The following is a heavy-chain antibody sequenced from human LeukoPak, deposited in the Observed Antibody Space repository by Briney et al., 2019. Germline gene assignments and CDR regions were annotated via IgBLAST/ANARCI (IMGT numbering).Heavy chain of an antibody. CDR1: GGTFSSNA. Sequence: SVKVSCKASGGTFSSNAISWVRQAPGQGLEWMGRIIPILGIANYAQKFQGRVTITADKSTSTAYMELSSLRSEDTAVYYCATTYYYGSGSYQTDYWGQGTLVTVSS. D-gene: IGHD3-10*01. V-gene: IGHV1-69*04. CDR2: IIPILGIA. J-gene: IGHJ4*02. CDR3: ATTYYYGSGSYQTDY.